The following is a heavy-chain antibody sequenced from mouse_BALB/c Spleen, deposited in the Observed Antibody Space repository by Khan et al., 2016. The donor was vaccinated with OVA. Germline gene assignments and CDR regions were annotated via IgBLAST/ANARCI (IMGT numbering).Heavy chain of an antibody. Sequence: EVQLQESGPELEKPGASVKISCKASGYSFTGYNMNWVKQSTGKSLEWIGNIDPYYGGATYNQKFKGKATLTVDKSSSTAYMQLKSLTSEDSAVYYCTRGYGNYVRYYFDYWGQGTTLTVSS. V-gene: IGHV1-42*01. J-gene: IGHJ2*01. CDR3: TRGYGNYVRYYFDY. D-gene: IGHD2-10*02. CDR2: IDPYYGGA. CDR1: GYSFTGYN.